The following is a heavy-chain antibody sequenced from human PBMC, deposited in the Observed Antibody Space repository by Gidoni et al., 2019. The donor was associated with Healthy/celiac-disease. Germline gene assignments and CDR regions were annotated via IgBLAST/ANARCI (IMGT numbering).Heavy chain of an antibody. J-gene: IGHJ4*02. CDR3: AGVLGYYFDY. Sequence: QLQLQESGPGLVKPSETLSLTCPVPGGSISSSSYYWGWIRQPPGKGLEWIGSIYYSGSTYYNPSLKSRVTISVDTSKNQFSLKLSSVTAADTAVYYCAGVLGYYFDYWGQGTLVTVSS. CDR1: GGSISSSSYY. CDR2: IYYSGST. V-gene: IGHV4-39*01.